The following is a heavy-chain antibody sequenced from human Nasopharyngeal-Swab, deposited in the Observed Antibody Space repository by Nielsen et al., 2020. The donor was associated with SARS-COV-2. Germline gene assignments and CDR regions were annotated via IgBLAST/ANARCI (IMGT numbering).Heavy chain of an antibody. CDR1: GFSLSTSGVG. CDR3: AHRSSQDNLLFGTPWGY. D-gene: IGHD3-10*01. Sequence: SGPTLVKPTQTPTLTCTFSGFSLSTSGVGVGWIRQPPGKALEWLALIYWDDDKRYSPSLKSRLTITKDTSKNQVVLTMTNMDPVDTATYYCAHRSSQDNLLFGTPWGYWGQGTLVTVSS. CDR2: IYWDDDK. V-gene: IGHV2-5*02. J-gene: IGHJ4*02.